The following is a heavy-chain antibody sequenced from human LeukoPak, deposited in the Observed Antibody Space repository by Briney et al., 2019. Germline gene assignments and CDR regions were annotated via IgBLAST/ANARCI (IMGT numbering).Heavy chain of an antibody. D-gene: IGHD6-6*01. Sequence: PSETLSLTCTVSGGSISSSSYYWGWIRQPPGKGLEWIGSIYYSGSTYYNPSLKSRVTISVDTSKNQFSLKLSSVTAADTAVYYCARERTPIAASAYYYMDVWGKGTTVTVSS. V-gene: IGHV4-39*07. CDR2: IYYSGST. CDR3: ARERTPIAASAYYYMDV. CDR1: GGSISSSSYY. J-gene: IGHJ6*03.